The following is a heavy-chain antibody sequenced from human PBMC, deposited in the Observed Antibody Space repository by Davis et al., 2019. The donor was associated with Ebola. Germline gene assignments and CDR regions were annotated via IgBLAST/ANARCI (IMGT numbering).Heavy chain of an antibody. Sequence: ASVKVSCKASGYTFTSYDISWVRQAPGQGLEWMGWISGYNGNTDYAQTVQGRVTITADESTSTAYMELSSLRSEDTAVYYCARGKGYSSSWMEWYYYYGMDVWGKGTTVTVSS. CDR3: ARGKGYSSSWMEWYYYYGMDV. CDR2: ISGYNGNT. V-gene: IGHV1-18*01. CDR1: GYTFTSYD. D-gene: IGHD6-13*01. J-gene: IGHJ6*04.